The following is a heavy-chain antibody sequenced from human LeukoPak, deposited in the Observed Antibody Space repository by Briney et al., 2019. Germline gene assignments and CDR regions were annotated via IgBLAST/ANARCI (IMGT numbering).Heavy chain of an antibody. V-gene: IGHV1-8*03. CDR1: GYTFTSYD. D-gene: IGHD5-12*01. CDR3: ARAGGYHYRRGTDYMDV. CDR2: MNPNSGNT. J-gene: IGHJ6*03. Sequence: ASVKVSCKASGYTFTSYDINWVRQATGQGLEWMGWMNPNSGNTGYAQKFQGRVTITRNTSISTAYMELRSLTSDDTAVYYCARAGGYHYRRGTDYMDVWGKGTTVTVSS.